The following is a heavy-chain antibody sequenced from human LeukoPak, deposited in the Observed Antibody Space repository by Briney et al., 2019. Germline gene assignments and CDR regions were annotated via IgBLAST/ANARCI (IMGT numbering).Heavy chain of an antibody. J-gene: IGHJ4*02. Sequence: SETLSLTCTVSGGSINTYYWSWIRQPAGKGLEWIGRIYTSGSTNYNPSLKSRVTMSVDTSKNQFSLKLSSVTAADTAVYYCARVESTRAINYWGQGTLVTVSS. V-gene: IGHV4-4*07. CDR3: ARVESTRAINY. CDR1: GGSINTYY. D-gene: IGHD5-24*01. CDR2: IYTSGST.